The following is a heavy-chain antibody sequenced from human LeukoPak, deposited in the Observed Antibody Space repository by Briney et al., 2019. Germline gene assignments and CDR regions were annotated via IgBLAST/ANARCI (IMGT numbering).Heavy chain of an antibody. J-gene: IGHJ1*01. Sequence: PGGSLRLSCAASGFSFRNYAMTWVRQAPGNGLEWVSRTSAGGDIRLYAESVKGRFTISRTNSESTLYLQMNSLRADDTAVYYCANYRSGGGGYYSGLEHWGRGTLVAVSS. CDR3: ANYRSGGGGYYSGLEH. D-gene: IGHD2-15*01. CDR1: GFSFRNYA. CDR2: TSAGGDIR. V-gene: IGHV3-23*01.